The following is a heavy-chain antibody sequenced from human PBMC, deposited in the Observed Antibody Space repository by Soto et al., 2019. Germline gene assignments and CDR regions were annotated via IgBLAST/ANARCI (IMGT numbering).Heavy chain of an antibody. CDR2: IRSKANSYAT. CDR1: GFTFSGSA. J-gene: IGHJ5*02. CDR3: TRLGYDYVWGSYRSLYNWFDP. D-gene: IGHD3-16*02. Sequence: GGSLRLSCAASGFTFSGSAMHWVRQASGKGLEWVGRIRSKANSYATAYAASVKGRFTISRDDSKNTAYLQMNSLKTEDTAVYYCTRLGYDYVWGSYRSLYNWFDPWGQGTLVTVS. V-gene: IGHV3-73*01.